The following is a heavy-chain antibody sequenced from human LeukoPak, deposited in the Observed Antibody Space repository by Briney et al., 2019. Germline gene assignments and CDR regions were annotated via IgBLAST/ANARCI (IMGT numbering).Heavy chain of an antibody. CDR3: ARYDTAAGESYYYYYMDV. CDR2: ISAYNGNT. Sequence: ASVKVSCKASGYTFTSYGISWVRQAPGPGLEWMGWISAYNGNTNYAQKLQGRVTMTTDTSTSTAYMELRSLRSDDTAVYYCARYDTAAGESYYYYYMDVWGKGTTVTVSS. CDR1: GYTFTSYG. D-gene: IGHD6-13*01. V-gene: IGHV1-18*01. J-gene: IGHJ6*03.